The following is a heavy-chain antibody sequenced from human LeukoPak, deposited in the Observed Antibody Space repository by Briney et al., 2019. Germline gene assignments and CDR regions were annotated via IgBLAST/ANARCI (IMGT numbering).Heavy chain of an antibody. J-gene: IGHJ3*02. V-gene: IGHV3-21*01. CDR3: ARGASVVAGNDNAFDI. CDR1: GFTFSRYW. D-gene: IGHD6-19*01. CDR2: ISTSSSYI. Sequence: GGSLRLSCAASGFTFSRYWLHWVRQAPGKGLVWVSSISTSSSYIYYADSVKGRFTISRDNARNSLYLQMNSLRAEDTAVYYCARGASVVAGNDNAFDIWGQGTMVTVSS.